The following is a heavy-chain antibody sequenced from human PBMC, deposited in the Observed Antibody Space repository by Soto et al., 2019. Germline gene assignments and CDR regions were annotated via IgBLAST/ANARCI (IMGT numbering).Heavy chain of an antibody. CDR2: ISSSGSTI. CDR3: ARDEGSSSWLDF. D-gene: IGHD6-13*01. V-gene: IGHV3-48*01. J-gene: IGHJ4*02. Sequence: PGGSLRLSCAASGFTFSTYSMNWVRQAPGKGLEWVSYISSSGSTIHYADSVKGRFTISRDNAKNSLYLQMNSLRAEDTAVYYCARDEGSSSWLDFWGQGTLVTVSS. CDR1: GFTFSTYS.